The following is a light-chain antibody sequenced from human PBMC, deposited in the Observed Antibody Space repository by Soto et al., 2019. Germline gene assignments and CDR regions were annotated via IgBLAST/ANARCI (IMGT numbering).Light chain of an antibody. CDR3: QQYNTYPWT. CDR2: KAS. CDR1: QSISSW. V-gene: IGKV1-5*03. J-gene: IGKJ1*01. Sequence: DIQMTQSPSTLSASVGDRVTITCRASQSISSWLAWYQQQPGKAPNLLIYKASSLESGVPSRFSGSGSGTEFTLPISSLQPDDFATYYCQQYNTYPWTFGQGTKVEIK.